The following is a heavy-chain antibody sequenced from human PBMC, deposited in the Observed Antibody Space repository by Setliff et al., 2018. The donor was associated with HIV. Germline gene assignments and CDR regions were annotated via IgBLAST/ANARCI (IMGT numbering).Heavy chain of an antibody. J-gene: IGHJ4*02. CDR2: IYPNTGGT. Sequence: ASVKASCKASGYTFTDYYIHWVRQAPGQGLEWMGWIYPNTGGTNYAQKFQGRVTMTRDTSISTAYMELSRLRSDDTAVYYCARSTTADWGQGTLVTVSS. CDR1: GYTFTDYY. D-gene: IGHD4-17*01. V-gene: IGHV1-2*02. CDR3: ARSTTAD.